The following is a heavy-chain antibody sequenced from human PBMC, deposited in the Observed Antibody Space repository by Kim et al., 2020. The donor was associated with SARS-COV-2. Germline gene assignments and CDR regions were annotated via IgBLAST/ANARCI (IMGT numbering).Heavy chain of an antibody. CDR2: IKQDGSEK. CDR1: GFTFSSYW. V-gene: IGHV3-7*01. Sequence: GGSLRLSCAASGFTFSSYWMSWVRQAPGKGLEWVANIKQDGSEKYYVDSVKGRFTISRDNAKNSLYLQMNSLRAEDTAVYYCAREEDYYGSHWFDPWGQGTLVTVCS. D-gene: IGHD3-10*01. J-gene: IGHJ5*02. CDR3: AREEDYYGSHWFDP.